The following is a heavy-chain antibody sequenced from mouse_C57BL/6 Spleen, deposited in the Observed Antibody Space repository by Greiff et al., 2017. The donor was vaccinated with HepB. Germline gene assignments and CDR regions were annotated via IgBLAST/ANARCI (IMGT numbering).Heavy chain of an antibody. V-gene: IGHV5-4*01. D-gene: IGHD4-1*01. CDR1: GFTFSSYA. J-gene: IGHJ1*03. Sequence: EVQLVESGGGLVKPGGSLKLSCAASGFTFSSYAMSWVRQTPEKRLEWVATISDGGSYTYYPDSVKGRFTISRDNAKNNLYLQMSHLKSEDTAMYYCARGELGRYFDVWGTGTTVTVSS. CDR2: ISDGGSYT. CDR3: ARGELGRYFDV.